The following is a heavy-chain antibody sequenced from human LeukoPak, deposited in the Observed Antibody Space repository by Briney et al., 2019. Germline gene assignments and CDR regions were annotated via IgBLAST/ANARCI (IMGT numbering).Heavy chain of an antibody. CDR3: AKDRHMVRGVINY. Sequence: GGSLRLSCAASGFTFSSYAMSWVRQAPGKGLEWASAISGSGGSTYYADSVKGRFTISRDNSKNTLYLQMNSLRAEDTAVYYCAKDRHMVRGVINYWGQGTLVTVSS. J-gene: IGHJ4*02. D-gene: IGHD3-10*01. CDR2: ISGSGGST. V-gene: IGHV3-23*01. CDR1: GFTFSSYA.